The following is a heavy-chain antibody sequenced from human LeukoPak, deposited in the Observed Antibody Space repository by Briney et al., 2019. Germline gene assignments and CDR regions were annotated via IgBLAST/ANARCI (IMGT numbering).Heavy chain of an antibody. CDR1: GDSVSSTGAG. J-gene: IGHJ4*02. V-gene: IGHV6-1*01. D-gene: IGHD1-26*01. Sequence: SQTLSLTCAISGDSVSSTGAGWNWIRQSPSRGLEWLGRTYYRSKWYNDYWGSVKSRVSIKADTSKNLFSLQLRFVTPNDAAVYYCARDTRDTESWEPVLSFDYWGQGILVAVSS. CDR2: TYYRSKWYN. CDR3: ARDTRDTESWEPVLSFDY.